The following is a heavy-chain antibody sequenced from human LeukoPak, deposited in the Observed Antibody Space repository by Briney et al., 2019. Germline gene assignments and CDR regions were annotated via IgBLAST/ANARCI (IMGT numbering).Heavy chain of an antibody. CDR2: IKQDGSEK. CDR1: GFTFSSYW. CDR3: ARSVYGAVAGTKD. D-gene: IGHD6-19*01. J-gene: IGHJ4*02. Sequence: PGGSLRPSCAASGFTFSSYWMSWVRQAPGKRLEWVANIKQDGSEKYYVDSVKGRFTISRDNAKNSLYLQMNSLRAEDTAVYYCARSVYGAVAGTKDWGQGTLVTVSS. V-gene: IGHV3-7*01.